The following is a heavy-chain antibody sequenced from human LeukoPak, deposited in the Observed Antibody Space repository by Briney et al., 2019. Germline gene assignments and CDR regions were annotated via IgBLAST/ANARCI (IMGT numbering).Heavy chain of an antibody. D-gene: IGHD5-18*01. CDR1: GYTFSNYD. CDR3: ARGVSIQP. V-gene: IGHV1-8*03. J-gene: IGHJ5*02. CDR2: MNPNTGTT. Sequence: ASVRVSCKTSGYTFSNYDVNWVRQATGQGLEWMGWMNPNTGTTGYAEKFQGRVTFSRDTSKTTAYMEVSSLRSDDTAVYYCARGVSIQPWGQGTLVTVSS.